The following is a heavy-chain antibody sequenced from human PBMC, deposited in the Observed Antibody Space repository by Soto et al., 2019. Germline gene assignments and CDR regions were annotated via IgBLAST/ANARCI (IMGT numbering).Heavy chain of an antibody. J-gene: IGHJ6*02. V-gene: IGHV1-58*01. CDR3: AAPQLAYDYDYGMDV. CDR1: GFTFTSSA. CDR2: IVVGSGNT. Sequence: QMQLVQSGPEVKKPGTSVKVSCKASGFTFTSSAVQWVRQARGQRLEWIGWIVVGSGNTNYAQKFPERAPIYKDKSKNTAYLERSSLGSDETTVDYCAAPQLAYDYDYGMDVWGQGTTVTVS.